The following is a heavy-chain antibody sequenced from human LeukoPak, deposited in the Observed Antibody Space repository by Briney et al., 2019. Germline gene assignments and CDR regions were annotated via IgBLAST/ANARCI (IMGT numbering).Heavy chain of an antibody. J-gene: IGHJ6*03. D-gene: IGHD2-2*01. CDR3: ASLIVVVPAAMRSPTNYYYMDV. CDR2: IIPIFGTA. CDR1: GGTFSSYA. V-gene: IGHV1-69*13. Sequence: SVKVSCKASGGTFSSYAISWVRQAPGQGLEWMGGIIPIFGTANYAQKFQGRVTITADESTSTAYMELSSLRSEDTAVYYCASLIVVVPAAMRSPTNYYYMDVWGKGTTVTVSS.